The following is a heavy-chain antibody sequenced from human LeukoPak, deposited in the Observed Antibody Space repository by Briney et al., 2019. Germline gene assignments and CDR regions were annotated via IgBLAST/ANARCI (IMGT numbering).Heavy chain of an antibody. J-gene: IGHJ4*02. Sequence: PSETLSLTCAVSGGSISSGGYYWSWIRQPPGKGLEWIGYIYYSGSTNYNPSLKSRVAISVDTSKNQFSLKLSSVTAADTAVYYCARAGSPEAAADFWSGYYFDYWGQGTLVTVSS. D-gene: IGHD3-3*01. CDR2: IYYSGST. CDR1: GGSISSGGYY. CDR3: ARAGSPEAAADFWSGYYFDY. V-gene: IGHV4-61*08.